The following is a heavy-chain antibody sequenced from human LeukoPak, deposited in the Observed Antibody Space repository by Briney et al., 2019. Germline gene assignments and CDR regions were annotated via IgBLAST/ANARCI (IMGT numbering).Heavy chain of an antibody. V-gene: IGHV1-69*06. Sequence: SVKVSCKASGGTFSSYAISWVRQAPGQGLEWMGGIIPIFGTANYAQKFQGRVTITADKSTSTAYMELSSLRSEDTAVYYCARGTRGSYLLNFDIWGQGTMVTVSS. CDR1: GGTFSSYA. D-gene: IGHD1-26*01. CDR2: IIPIFGTA. CDR3: ARGTRGSYLLNFDI. J-gene: IGHJ3*02.